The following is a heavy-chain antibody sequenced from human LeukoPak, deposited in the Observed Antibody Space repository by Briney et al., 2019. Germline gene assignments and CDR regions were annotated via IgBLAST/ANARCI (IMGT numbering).Heavy chain of an antibody. CDR1: GGSISSSNW. D-gene: IGHD1-26*01. CDR2: IYHSGST. V-gene: IGHV4-4*02. J-gene: IGHJ6*02. CDR3: ARVDSGSYSGIYYYYGMDV. Sequence: SETLSLTCAVSGGSISSSNWWSWVRQPPGKGLEWIGEIYHSGSTYYNPSLKSRVTISVDTSKNQFSLKLSSVTAADTAVYYCARVDSGSYSGIYYYYGMDVWGQGTTVTVSS.